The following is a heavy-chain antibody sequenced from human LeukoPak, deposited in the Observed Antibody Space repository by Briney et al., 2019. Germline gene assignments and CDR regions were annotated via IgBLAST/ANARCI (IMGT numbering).Heavy chain of an antibody. Sequence: GGSLRLSCAASGFTVSSNYMSWVRQAPGKGLEWVPVIYSGGSTHYAASVKGRFTISRDNSKNTLYLQMNSLRVEDTAVYYCARDGFSSSWGLAYWGQGTLVTVSS. V-gene: IGHV3-53*01. CDR2: IYSGGST. CDR3: ARDGFSSSWGLAY. J-gene: IGHJ4*02. D-gene: IGHD6-13*01. CDR1: GFTVSSNY.